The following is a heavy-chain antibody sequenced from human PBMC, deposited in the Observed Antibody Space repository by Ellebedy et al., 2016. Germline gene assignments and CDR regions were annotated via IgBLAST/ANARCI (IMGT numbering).Heavy chain of an antibody. CDR1: GFTFSTYW. CDR2: IKLDGSDR. Sequence: GGSLRLXXAASGFTFSTYWMSWVRQAPGKGLEWVANIKLDGSDRFYVDSVKGRFTISRDNAKNSLYLQMSSLRVEDTAIYYCARGVHWFDPWGQGTLVIVSS. V-gene: IGHV3-7*01. D-gene: IGHD3-10*01. CDR3: ARGVHWFDP. J-gene: IGHJ5*02.